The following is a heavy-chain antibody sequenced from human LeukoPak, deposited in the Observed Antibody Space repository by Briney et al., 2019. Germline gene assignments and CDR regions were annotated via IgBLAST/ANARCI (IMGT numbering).Heavy chain of an antibody. CDR3: ARGLVPADYYYYYMDV. Sequence: ASVKVSCKASGYTFTSYGISWVRQAPGQGLEWMGWISAYNGNTNYAQKLQGRVTMTTDTSTSTAYMELRSLRSDDTAVYYCARGLVPADYYYYYMDVWGKGTTVTVSS. V-gene: IGHV1-18*01. CDR1: GYTFTSYG. J-gene: IGHJ6*03. D-gene: IGHD2-2*01. CDR2: ISAYNGNT.